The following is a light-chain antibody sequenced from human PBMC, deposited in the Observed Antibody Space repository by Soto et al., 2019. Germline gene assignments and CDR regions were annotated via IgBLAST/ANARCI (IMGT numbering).Light chain of an antibody. CDR2: EGS. CDR1: SSDVGGYDL. CDR3: CAYVSSNTLL. J-gene: IGLJ3*02. Sequence: QSDLTQPASVSGSPGQSITISCTGTSSDVGGYDLVSWYQQHPGKAPKLIIYEGSKRPSGISNRFSGSKSGNTASLIISGLQGDDEGDYYCCAYVSSNTLLFGGGTKLTVL. V-gene: IGLV2-23*01.